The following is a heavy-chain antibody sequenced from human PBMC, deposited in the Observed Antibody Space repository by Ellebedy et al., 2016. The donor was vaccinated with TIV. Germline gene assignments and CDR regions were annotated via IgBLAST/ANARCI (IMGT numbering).Heavy chain of an antibody. V-gene: IGHV4-34*01. CDR2: VHHSGIS. D-gene: IGHD2-21*01. Sequence: MPSETLSLTCSVFHGSISNYSWGWFRQPPGKGLEWIAEVHHSGISDYSPSLNRRVTVSFDESRNQFSLKLSSVTAADTGLYYCARCHTYCRGDNCRHPLSTAFDIWGQGTMVTVSS. CDR1: HGSISNYS. J-gene: IGHJ3*02. CDR3: ARCHTYCRGDNCRHPLSTAFDI.